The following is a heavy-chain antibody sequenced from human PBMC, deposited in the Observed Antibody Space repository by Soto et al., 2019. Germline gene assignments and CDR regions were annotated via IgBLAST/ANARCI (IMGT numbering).Heavy chain of an antibody. CDR3: ARDSTLYYGDSYFYY. V-gene: IGHV3-7*05. CDR1: GFTFSSYW. Sequence: EVQLVESGGGLVKPGGSLRLSCAASGFTFSSYWMSWVRQAPGKGLEWVANIKQDGSEKYYVDSVKGRFTISRDNAKNSRYLQMNSLRAEDTAVYYCARDSTLYYGDSYFYYGGQGTLVTDSS. J-gene: IGHJ4*02. CDR2: IKQDGSEK. D-gene: IGHD4-17*01.